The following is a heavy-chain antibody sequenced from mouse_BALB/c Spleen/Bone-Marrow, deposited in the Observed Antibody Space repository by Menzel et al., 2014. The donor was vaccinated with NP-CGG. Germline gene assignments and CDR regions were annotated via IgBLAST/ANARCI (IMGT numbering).Heavy chain of an antibody. CDR2: INPDSSTI. J-gene: IGHJ3*01. CDR1: GFDFSRYW. Sequence: VQLKESGGGLVQPGGSLKLSCAASGFDFSRYWMSWVRQAPGKGLEWIGEINPDSSTINYTPSLKDKFIISRDNAKKTLYLQMSKVRSEDTALYYCARPGYYGGFAYWGQGTLVTVSA. CDR3: ARPGYYGGFAY. V-gene: IGHV4-1*02. D-gene: IGHD2-3*01.